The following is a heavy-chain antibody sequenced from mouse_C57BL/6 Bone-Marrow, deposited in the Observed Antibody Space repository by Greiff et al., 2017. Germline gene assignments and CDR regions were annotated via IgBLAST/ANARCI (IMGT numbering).Heavy chain of an antibody. D-gene: IGHD1-1*01. CDR2: LYPNHGGN. Sequence: VQLQQSGPELVKPGASVKMSCKASGYTFTDYYMHWVKQSHGKSLEWIGYLYPNHGGNGYNQKFKGKATLTVDKSSSTAYMEIRSLTSEDSAVYYCARDGSSYRWYFDVWGTGTTVTVSS. CDR3: ARDGSSYRWYFDV. CDR1: GYTFTDYY. J-gene: IGHJ1*03. V-gene: IGHV1-34*01.